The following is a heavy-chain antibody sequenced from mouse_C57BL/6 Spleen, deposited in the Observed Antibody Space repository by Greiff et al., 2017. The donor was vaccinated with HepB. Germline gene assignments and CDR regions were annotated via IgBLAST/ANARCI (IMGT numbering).Heavy chain of an antibody. D-gene: IGHD1-1*01. Sequence: QVQLQQPGAELVKPGASVKMSCKASGYTFTSYWITWVKQRPGQGLEWIGDIYPGSGSTNYNEKFKSKATLTVDTSSSTAYMQLSSLTSEDSAVYYCARGEFLFTTVAHYAMDYWGQGTSVTVSS. CDR3: ARGEFLFTTVAHYAMDY. CDR1: GYTFTSYW. V-gene: IGHV1-55*01. J-gene: IGHJ4*01. CDR2: IYPGSGST.